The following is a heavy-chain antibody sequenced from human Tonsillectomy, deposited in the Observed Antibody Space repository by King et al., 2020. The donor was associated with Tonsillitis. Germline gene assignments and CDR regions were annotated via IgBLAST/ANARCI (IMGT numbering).Heavy chain of an antibody. V-gene: IGHV4-39*01. CDR2: FYYSGNT. Sequence: QLQESGPGLVKPSETLSLTCAVSGGSISSSPYYWGWIRQPPGKGLEWIGSFYYSGNTYYNPSLKSRVTISVDTSTNQFSLSLTSVTAADTAVYYCARDYGLNWGQGTLVTVSS. J-gene: IGHJ4*02. D-gene: IGHD4-17*01. CDR1: GGSISSSPYY. CDR3: ARDYGLN.